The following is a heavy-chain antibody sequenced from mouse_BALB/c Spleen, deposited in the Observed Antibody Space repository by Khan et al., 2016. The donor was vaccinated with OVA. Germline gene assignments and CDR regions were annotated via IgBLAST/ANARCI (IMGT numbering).Heavy chain of an antibody. V-gene: IGHV5-9-1*01. CDR3: VRTAWGYFDY. CDR2: ISSGGSYT. Sequence: EVELVESGGGLVKPGGSLKLSCAASGFTFSSYAMSWVRQIPERRLEWVATISSGGSYTYYPDSVKGRFTISRDNARNALYVQMSSLRSEDTAIYNCVRTAWGYFDYWGQGTTLTVSS. CDR1: GFTFSSYA. J-gene: IGHJ2*01. D-gene: IGHD1-2*01.